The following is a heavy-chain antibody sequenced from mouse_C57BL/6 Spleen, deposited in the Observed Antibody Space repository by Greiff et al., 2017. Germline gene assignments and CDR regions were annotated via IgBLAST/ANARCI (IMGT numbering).Heavy chain of an antibody. D-gene: IGHD1-1*01. J-gene: IGHJ3*01. Sequence: VQLKESGGGLVQPKGSLKLSCAASGFTFNTYAMHWVRQAPGKGLEWVARIRSKSSNYATYYADSVKDRFTISRDDSQSMLYLQMNNLKTEDTAMYYCVRAGYYGSSAWFAYWGQGTLVTVSA. CDR1: GFTFNTYA. CDR3: VRAGYYGSSAWFAY. V-gene: IGHV10-3*01. CDR2: IRSKSSNYAT.